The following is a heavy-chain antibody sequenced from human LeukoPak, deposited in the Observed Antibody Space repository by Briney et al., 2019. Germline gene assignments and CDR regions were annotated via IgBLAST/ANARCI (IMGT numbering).Heavy chain of an antibody. CDR3: ARGVVHGSGNDAFDI. J-gene: IGHJ3*02. D-gene: IGHD3-10*01. Sequence: SETLSLTCTVSGGSISSYYWSWIRQPPGKGLEWIGYIYTSGSTNYNPSLKSRVTISVDTSKNQFSLKLSSVTAADTAVYYCARGVVHGSGNDAFDIWGQGTMVTVSS. CDR1: GGSISSYY. V-gene: IGHV4-4*09. CDR2: IYTSGST.